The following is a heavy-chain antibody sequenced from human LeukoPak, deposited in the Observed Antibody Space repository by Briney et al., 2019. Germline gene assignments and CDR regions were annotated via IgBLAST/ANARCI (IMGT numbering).Heavy chain of an antibody. CDR2: ISAYNGTT. D-gene: IGHD3-10*01. V-gene: IGHV1-18*01. CDR1: GYTFTSYG. Sequence: ASVKVSCKASGYTFTSYGISWVRQAPGQGLEWMGWISAYNGTTNYAQKLQGRVTMTTDTSTSTAYMELRSLRSDDTAVYYCARGLANFAGSYYRGNLGPNWLDPWGQGTLVTVSS. CDR3: ARGLANFAGSYYRGNLGPNWLDP. J-gene: IGHJ5*02.